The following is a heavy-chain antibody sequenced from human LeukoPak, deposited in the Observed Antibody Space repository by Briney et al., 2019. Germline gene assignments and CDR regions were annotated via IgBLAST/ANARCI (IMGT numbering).Heavy chain of an antibody. CDR3: ARDSSSWVFDP. V-gene: IGHV1-69*04. D-gene: IGHD6-13*01. CDR1: GGTFSSYA. Sequence: SVTVSCKASGGTFSSYAISWVRQAPGEGLEWMGRIIPIFGIASYAQKFQGRVTITADKSTSTAYMELSSLRSEDTAVYYCARDSSSWVFDPWGQGTLVTVSS. J-gene: IGHJ5*02. CDR2: IIPIFGIA.